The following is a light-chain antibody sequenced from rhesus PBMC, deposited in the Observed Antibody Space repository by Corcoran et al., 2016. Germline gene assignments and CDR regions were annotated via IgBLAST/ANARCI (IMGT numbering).Light chain of an antibody. J-gene: IGKJ2*01. CDR3: QHSVHSPYS. Sequence: DIVLTQSPPSLAVSPGQRATFTCRASESVSFFGINLIHWYHQKPGQPPKLLIYQTSTKNTGVAARFSGSGSGTDFTLTINPVDADDAADYYCQHSVHSPYSFGQGTKLEIK. CDR2: QTS. CDR1: ESVSFFGINL. V-gene: IGKV7-13*01.